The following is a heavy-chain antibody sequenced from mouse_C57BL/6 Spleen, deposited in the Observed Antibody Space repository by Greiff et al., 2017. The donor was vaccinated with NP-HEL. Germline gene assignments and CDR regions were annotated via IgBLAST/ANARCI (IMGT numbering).Heavy chain of an antibody. CDR2: IDPSDSYT. CDR3: ARGRLRYAMDY. J-gene: IGHJ4*01. D-gene: IGHD2-4*01. V-gene: IGHV1-69*01. CDR1: GYTFTSYW. Sequence: QVQLQQPGAELVMPGASVKLSCKASGYTFTSYWMHWVKQRPGQGLEWIGEIDPSDSYTNYNQKFKGKSTLTVDKSSSTAYMQLSSLTSEDSAVYYCARGRLRYAMDYWGQGTSVTVSS.